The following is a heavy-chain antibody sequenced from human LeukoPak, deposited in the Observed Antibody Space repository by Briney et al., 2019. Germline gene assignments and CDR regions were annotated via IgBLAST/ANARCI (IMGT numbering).Heavy chain of an antibody. D-gene: IGHD5-12*01. CDR1: GGPISSYY. J-gene: IGHJ4*02. CDR2: IYYSGIT. V-gene: IGHV4-59*05. CDR3: ARYSGMGYSPGTYSNS. Sequence: PSETLSLTCTVSGGPISSYYWSWIRQPPGKGREGIGGIYYSGITYYTPYLKSRLTISVDKSRNQFSLKLSSVSAADTAVYYCARYSGMGYSPGTYSNSWGQGTRVTVSS.